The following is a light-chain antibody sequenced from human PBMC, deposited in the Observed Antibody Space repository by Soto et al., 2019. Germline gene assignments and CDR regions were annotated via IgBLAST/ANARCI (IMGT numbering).Light chain of an antibody. CDR1: QSVSSSF. Sequence: EIVLTQSPGTLSLSPGVRATLSCRASQSVSSSFLAWYQQKPGRAPRLLIYGASSRATGIPYRFSGSGSGTDLAVTTGRREPEGFVVYYWQQYGSSPWTFGQGTKVGIK. V-gene: IGKV3-20*01. CDR2: GAS. J-gene: IGKJ1*01. CDR3: QQYGSSPWT.